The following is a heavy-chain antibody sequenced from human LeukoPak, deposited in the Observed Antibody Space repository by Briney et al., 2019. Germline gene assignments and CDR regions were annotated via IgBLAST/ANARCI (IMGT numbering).Heavy chain of an antibody. J-gene: IGHJ4*02. V-gene: IGHV3-23*01. Sequence: PGGSLRLSCAASGFTFSNAWMSWVRQAPGKGLEWVSAISGSGGSTYYADSVKGRFTISRDNSKNTLYLQMNSLRAEDTAVYYCAKDLGVAVADVFDYWGQGTLVTVSS. CDR1: GFTFSNAW. CDR2: ISGSGGST. D-gene: IGHD6-19*01. CDR3: AKDLGVAVADVFDY.